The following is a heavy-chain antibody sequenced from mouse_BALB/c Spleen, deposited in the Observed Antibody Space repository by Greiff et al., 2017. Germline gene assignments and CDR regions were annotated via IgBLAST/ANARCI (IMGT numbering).Heavy chain of an antibody. J-gene: IGHJ2*01. D-gene: IGHD2-1*01. CDR3: ARDYYGNYFDC. V-gene: IGHV14-3*02. Sequence: GHVKQSGAELVKPGASVKLSCTASGFNIKDTYMHWVKQRPEQGLEWIGRIDPANGNTKYDPKFQGKATITADTSSNTAYLQLSSLTSEDTAVYYCARDYYGNYFDCWGQGTTLTVSS. CDR1: GFNIKDTY. CDR2: IDPANGNT.